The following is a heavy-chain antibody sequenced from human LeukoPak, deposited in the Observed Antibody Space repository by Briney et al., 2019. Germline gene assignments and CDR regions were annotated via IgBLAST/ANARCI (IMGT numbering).Heavy chain of an antibody. CDR2: KWYDGSNK. D-gene: IGHD3-9*01. J-gene: IGHJ6*02. V-gene: IGHV3-33*01. Sequence: GGSLRLSCAASGFTFSTYGMHWVRQAPGKGLECVVVKWYDGSNKYYADSVKGRFTISRDNSKSTLYLQMNSLRAEDTAVYFCGRDSRGDILTGYYGMAVWGQGTTVTVFS. CDR3: GRDSRGDILTGYYGMAV. CDR1: GFTFSTYG.